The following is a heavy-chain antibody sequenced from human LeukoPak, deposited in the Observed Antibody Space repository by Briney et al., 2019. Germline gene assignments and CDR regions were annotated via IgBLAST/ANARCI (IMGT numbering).Heavy chain of an antibody. Sequence: ASVKVSCKASGYTFTDYYMHWDRQAPGQGLEWMGWIVTNNGGTNYAQNYKGRVTMTRDTSVSTAYVEVSDLKSDDTAVYYCARGGPHHGFDIWAQGTMVTVSS. CDR2: IVTNNGGT. V-gene: IGHV1-2*02. CDR3: ARGGPHHGFDI. J-gene: IGHJ3*02. CDR1: GYTFTDYY.